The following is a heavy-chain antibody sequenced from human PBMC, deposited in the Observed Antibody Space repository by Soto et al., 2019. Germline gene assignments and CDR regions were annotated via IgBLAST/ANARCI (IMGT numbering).Heavy chain of an antibody. CDR2: IYPGDSDT. CDR3: ARHAAVAGYCDY. J-gene: IGHJ4*02. CDR1: GYIFSKYW. D-gene: IGHD6-19*01. V-gene: IGHV5-51*01. Sequence: PGESLKISCKGSGYIFSKYWIGWVRQMPGKGLEWMGIIYPGDSDTRYSQSFQGQVTISADKSTSIAYLQWTSLEASDTAIYYCARHAAVAGYCDYWGQGTQVTVSS.